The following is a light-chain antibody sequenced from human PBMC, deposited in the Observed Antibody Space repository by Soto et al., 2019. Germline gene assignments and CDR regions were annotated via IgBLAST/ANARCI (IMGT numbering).Light chain of an antibody. CDR1: QSVLYSTNNKNY. Sequence: DIMMTQSPDSLAVSLGERATINCKSSQSVLYSTNNKNYLAWYQQKPGQPPKLLIYWAATRESGVPDRFGGSGFGTDITLTISSLQAEDVAVYYCQQYYITPLTFGGGTKVEIK. CDR3: QQYYITPLT. V-gene: IGKV4-1*01. CDR2: WAA. J-gene: IGKJ4*01.